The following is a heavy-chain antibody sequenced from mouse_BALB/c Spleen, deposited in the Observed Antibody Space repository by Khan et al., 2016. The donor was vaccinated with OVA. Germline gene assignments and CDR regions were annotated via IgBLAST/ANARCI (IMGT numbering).Heavy chain of an antibody. CDR3: NYVGY. V-gene: IGHV1S53*03. J-gene: IGHJ2*01. CDR1: GYTFTDHA. Sequence: QVQLQQSDTELVKPGASVKISCKASGYTFTDHAIHWVKQRPEQGLEWIGYLSPGNGYIKYNEKFKGKATLTADISSSTAYMQLNSLTSEDSALYFCNYVGYWGQGTTLTVFS. D-gene: IGHD1-1*01. CDR2: LSPGNGYI.